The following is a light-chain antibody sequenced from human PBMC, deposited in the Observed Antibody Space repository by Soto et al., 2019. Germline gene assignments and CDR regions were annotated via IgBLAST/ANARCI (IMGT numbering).Light chain of an antibody. J-gene: IGLJ2*01. Sequence: QSALTQPPSASGSPGQSVTISCTGTSSDVGGYNYVSWYQQHPGKAPKLMIYEVTKRPSGVPDRLSGSKSGNTASLTVSGLQAEDEADYYCNSYAGSKSVVLGGGTQLTV. CDR2: EVT. CDR1: SSDVGGYNY. V-gene: IGLV2-8*01. CDR3: NSYAGSKSVV.